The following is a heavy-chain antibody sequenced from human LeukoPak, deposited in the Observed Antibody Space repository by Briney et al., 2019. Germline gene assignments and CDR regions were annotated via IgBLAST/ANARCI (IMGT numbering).Heavy chain of an antibody. CDR2: ISYQAYGGTT. J-gene: IGHJ4*02. CDR3: TRDGATMVRGLSLDY. D-gene: IGHD3-10*01. Sequence: SLRLFCRACGFNFGAYYMSGLRHDPARGVLEVGVISYQAYGGTTEYAASVKGRFTISRDESTSIAYLQMNSLKTEDTAVYYCTRDGATMVRGLSLDYWGQGTLVTVSS. CDR1: GFNFGAYY. V-gene: IGHV3-49*03.